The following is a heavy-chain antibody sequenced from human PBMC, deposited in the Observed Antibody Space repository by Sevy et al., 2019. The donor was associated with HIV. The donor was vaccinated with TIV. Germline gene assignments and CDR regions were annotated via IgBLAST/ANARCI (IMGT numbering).Heavy chain of an antibody. Sequence: SETLSLTCTVSGGSISAYYWSWIRQPPGKALEYIGCIYYTGSTNYNPSLKSRVTISVDTSKNQFSLKLSSVTAADTAVYYCARAPPVRSGDDSLNWFDPWGQGSLVTVSS. CDR2: IYYTGST. J-gene: IGHJ5*02. CDR1: GGSISAYY. CDR3: ARAPPVRSGDDSLNWFDP. D-gene: IGHD5-12*01. V-gene: IGHV4-59*01.